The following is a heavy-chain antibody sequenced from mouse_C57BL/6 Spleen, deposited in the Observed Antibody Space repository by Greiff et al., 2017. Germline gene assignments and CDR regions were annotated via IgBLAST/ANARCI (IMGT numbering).Heavy chain of an antibody. CDR2: IYPSDSET. CDR3: ARRDGYYDY. J-gene: IGHJ2*01. D-gene: IGHD2-3*01. Sequence: QVQLQQPGAELVRPGSSVKLSCKASGYTFTSYWMDWVKQRPGQGLEWIGNIYPSDSETHYNQKFKDKATLTVDKSSSTAYMQLSSLTSEDSVVYYCARRDGYYDYWGQGTTLTVSS. V-gene: IGHV1-61*01. CDR1: GYTFTSYW.